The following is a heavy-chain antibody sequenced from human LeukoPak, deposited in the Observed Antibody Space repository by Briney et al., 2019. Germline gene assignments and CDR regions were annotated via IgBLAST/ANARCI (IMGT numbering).Heavy chain of an antibody. CDR1: GDSVSGNSIS. Sequence: SQTLSLTCAISGDSVSGNSISWNWIRQSPSRGLEWLGRTYYRSKWYNDYAVSVKSRITINPDTSKNQFSLQLNSVTPEDTAVYYCAKNSRGYYFDYWGQGTLVTVSS. V-gene: IGHV6-1*01. CDR3: AKNSRGYYFDY. CDR2: TYYRSKWYN. D-gene: IGHD2/OR15-2a*01. J-gene: IGHJ4*02.